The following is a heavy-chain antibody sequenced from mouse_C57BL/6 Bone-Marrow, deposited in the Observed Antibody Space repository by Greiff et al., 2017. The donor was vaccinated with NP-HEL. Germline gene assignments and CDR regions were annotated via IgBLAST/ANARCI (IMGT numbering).Heavy chain of an antibody. Sequence: EVQLQQSVAELVRPGASVKLSCTASGFNIKNTYMHWVKQRPEPGLAWIGRIDPANGNTKYAPKFQGKATITADPSSNTAYLQLSSLTSEDTAIYYCARQLRLPAWFAYWGQGTLVTVSA. J-gene: IGHJ3*01. CDR1: GFNIKNTY. V-gene: IGHV14-3*01. CDR3: ARQLRLPAWFAY. D-gene: IGHD3-2*02. CDR2: IDPANGNT.